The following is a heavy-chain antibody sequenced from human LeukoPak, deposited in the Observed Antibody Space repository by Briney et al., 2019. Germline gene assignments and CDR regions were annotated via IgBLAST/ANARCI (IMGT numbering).Heavy chain of an antibody. CDR1: GDSFSDHY. D-gene: IGHD3-16*01. CDR3: ARDARFGWDYFDS. J-gene: IGHJ4*02. V-gene: IGHV4-59*11. CDR2: IFYGGGT. Sequence: SETLSLTCTVSGDSFSDHYWSWVRQPPGKGLEWVGYIFYGGGTNYNPSLQSRVTISIDTSKNRFSLRLSSVTAADTAVYYCARDARFGWDYFDSWGQGTLVIVSS.